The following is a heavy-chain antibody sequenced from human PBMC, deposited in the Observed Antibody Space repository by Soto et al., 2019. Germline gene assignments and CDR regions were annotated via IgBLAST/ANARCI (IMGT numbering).Heavy chain of an antibody. CDR2: IDPSDSYT. Sequence: GESLKISCKGSGYSFTSYWISWVRQMPGKGLEWMGRIDPSDSYTNYSPSFQGHVTISADKSISTAYLQWSSLKASDTAMYYCARHPPITMIVVVISGYYYGMDVWGQGTTVTVS. D-gene: IGHD3-22*01. CDR3: ARHPPITMIVVVISGYYYGMDV. J-gene: IGHJ6*02. V-gene: IGHV5-10-1*01. CDR1: GYSFTSYW.